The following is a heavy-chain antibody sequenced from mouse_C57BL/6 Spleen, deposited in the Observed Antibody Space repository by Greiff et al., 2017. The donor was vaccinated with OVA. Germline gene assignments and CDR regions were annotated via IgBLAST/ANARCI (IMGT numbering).Heavy chain of an antibody. CDR2: IWSDGST. J-gene: IGHJ4*01. D-gene: IGHD2-2*01. CDR3: ARQGGYPNYYAMDY. CDR1: GFSLTSYG. V-gene: IGHV2-6-1*01. Sequence: VKLVESGPGLVAPSQSLSITCTVSGFSLTSYGVHWVRQPPGKGLEWLVVIWSDGSTTYNSALKSRLSISKDNSKSQVFLKMNSLQTDDTAMYYCARQGGYPNYYAMDYWGQGTSVTVSS.